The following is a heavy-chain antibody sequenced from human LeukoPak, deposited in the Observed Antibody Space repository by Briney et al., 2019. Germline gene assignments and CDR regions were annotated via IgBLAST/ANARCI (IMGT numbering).Heavy chain of an antibody. CDR1: GGSISSGGYY. Sequence: SETLSLTCTVSGGSISSGGYYWSWIRQPPGKGLEWIGYIYYSGSTNYNPSLKSRVTISVDTSKNQFSLKLSSVTAADTAVYYCARTYYYDSSGSYYFEYWGQGTLVTVSS. CDR2: IYYSGST. CDR3: ARTYYYDSSGSYYFEY. V-gene: IGHV4-61*08. D-gene: IGHD3-22*01. J-gene: IGHJ4*02.